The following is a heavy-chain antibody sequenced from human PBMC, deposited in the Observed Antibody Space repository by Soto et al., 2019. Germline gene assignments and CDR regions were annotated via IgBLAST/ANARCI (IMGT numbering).Heavy chain of an antibody. CDR2: ISGSGGST. Sequence: GGSLRLSCAASGFTFSSYAMSWVRQAPGKGLEWVSAISGSGGSTYYADSVKGRFTISRDNSKNTLYLQMNSLRAEYTAVYYCAKDRAKYYDFWSGYYHTAYYFDYWGQGTLVTVSS. CDR1: GFTFSSYA. J-gene: IGHJ4*02. V-gene: IGHV3-23*01. D-gene: IGHD3-3*01. CDR3: AKDRAKYYDFWSGYYHTAYYFDY.